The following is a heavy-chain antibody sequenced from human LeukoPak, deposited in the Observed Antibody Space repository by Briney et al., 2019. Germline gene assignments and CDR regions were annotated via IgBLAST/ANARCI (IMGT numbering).Heavy chain of an antibody. CDR3: ARQESSYGSGSYFDY. D-gene: IGHD3-10*01. V-gene: IGHV4-59*08. CDR2: ISYSGST. Sequence: SETLSLTCTVSGGSISTYYWTWIREPPGKGLEWIGSISYSGSTNNSPSLEGRVTMSVDTSKNQFSLQLSSVTAADTAVYFCARQESSYGSGSYFDYWGQGFLVTVSS. J-gene: IGHJ4*02. CDR1: GGSISTYY.